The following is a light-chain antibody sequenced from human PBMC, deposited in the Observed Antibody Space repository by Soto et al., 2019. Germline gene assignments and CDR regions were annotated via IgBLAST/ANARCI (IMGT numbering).Light chain of an antibody. CDR2: DAS. J-gene: IGKJ2*01. Sequence: DIQMTQSPSTLSASVGDRVTITCRASQSISSWLAWYQQKPGKAPKLLIYDASSLESGVPSRFSGSGSGTAFTLTISSLQPDDFATDYCQQYNSYSLYTFGQGTKLEIK. CDR3: QQYNSYSLYT. V-gene: IGKV1-5*01. CDR1: QSISSW.